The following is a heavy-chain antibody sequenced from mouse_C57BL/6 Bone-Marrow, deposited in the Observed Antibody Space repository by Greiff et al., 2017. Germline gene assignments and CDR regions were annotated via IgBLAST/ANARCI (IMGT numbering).Heavy chain of an antibody. J-gene: IGHJ2*01. CDR1: GYAFTNYL. CDR2: INPGSGGT. V-gene: IGHV1-54*01. Sequence: QVHVKQSGAELVRPGTSVKVSCKASGYAFTNYLIEWVKQRPGQGLEWIGVINPGSGGTNYNEKFKGKATLTADKSSSTAYMQLSSLTSEDSSVYFCARIYYRYGIGYWGQGTTLTVSS. CDR3: ARIYYRYGIGY. D-gene: IGHD1-1*01.